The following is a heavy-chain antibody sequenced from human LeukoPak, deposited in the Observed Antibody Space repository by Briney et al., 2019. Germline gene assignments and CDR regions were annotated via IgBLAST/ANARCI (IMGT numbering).Heavy chain of an antibody. Sequence: GGSLRLSCAASGFTFSSYSMNWVRQAPGKGLEWVAVISFDGTKCYYADSVKGRFTISRDNSSYTLFLHMSSLRAEDTAVYYCARSRVANDSSGYYFKLDYWGQGTLVTVSS. CDR3: ARSRVANDSSGYYFKLDY. V-gene: IGHV3-30*05. J-gene: IGHJ4*02. CDR2: ISFDGTKC. D-gene: IGHD3-22*01. CDR1: GFTFSSYS.